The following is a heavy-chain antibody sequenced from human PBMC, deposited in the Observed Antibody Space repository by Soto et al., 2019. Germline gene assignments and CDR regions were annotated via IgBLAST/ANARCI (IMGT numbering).Heavy chain of an antibody. CDR2: MYPGDSDT. V-gene: IGHV5-51*01. Sequence: GESLKISCRGSGYDFNTNWFGWVRQLPGRGLEWVGIMYPGDSDTRYNPSLQGHVTLSVDVTVSTAFLQWRSLETSDTGTYFCAGLAGDCNKTSCYYGAHCGQGTQVSVSS. CDR3: AGLAGDCNKTSCYYGAH. J-gene: IGHJ4*02. CDR1: GYDFNTNW. D-gene: IGHD3-3*01.